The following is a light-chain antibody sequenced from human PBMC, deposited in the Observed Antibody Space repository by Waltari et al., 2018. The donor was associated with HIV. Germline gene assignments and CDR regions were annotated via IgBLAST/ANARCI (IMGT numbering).Light chain of an antibody. CDR2: KAS. V-gene: IGKV1-5*03. CDR3: QQYNSYSPIT. J-gene: IGKJ5*01. Sequence: DMQTTQSPSTMSASLEDRVTNHCTASQSISSWLAWYQQKPGKAPKLLIYKASSLESGVPSRFSGSGSGTEFTLTISSLQPDDFATYYCQQYNSYSPITFGQGTRLEIK. CDR1: QSISSW.